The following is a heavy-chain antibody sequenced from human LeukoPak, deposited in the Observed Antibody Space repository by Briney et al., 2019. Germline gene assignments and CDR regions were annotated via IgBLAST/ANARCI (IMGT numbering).Heavy chain of an antibody. J-gene: IGHJ1*01. D-gene: IGHD5-18*01. Sequence: GGSLRLSCAASGFTVSSNYMSWVRQAPGKGLEWVSVIYSGGSTSYADSVKGRFTISRDNSKNTVFLQMNSLRAEDTALYYCARAPPYVDTTMAIEHWGRGTLVTVSS. CDR3: ARAPPYVDTTMAIEH. CDR2: IYSGGST. CDR1: GFTVSSNY. V-gene: IGHV3-53*01.